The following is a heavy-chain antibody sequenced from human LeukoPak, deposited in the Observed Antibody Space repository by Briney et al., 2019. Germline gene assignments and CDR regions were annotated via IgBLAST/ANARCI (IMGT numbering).Heavy chain of an antibody. CDR2: IYYSGST. CDR1: GGSISSGGYS. D-gene: IGHD3-9*01. J-gene: IGHJ3*01. CDR3: ARDRLSTKEFDY. Sequence: SETLSLTCTVSGGSISSGGYSWSWIRQPPGKGLEWIGYIYYSGSTYYNPSLKSRVTISVDTSKNQFSLKLSSVTAADTAVYYCARDRLSTKEFDYWGQGTMVTVSS. V-gene: IGHV4-30-4*01.